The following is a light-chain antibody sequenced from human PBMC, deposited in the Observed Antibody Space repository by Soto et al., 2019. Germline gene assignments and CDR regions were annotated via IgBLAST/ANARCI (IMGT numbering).Light chain of an antibody. V-gene: IGLV3-16*01. Sequence: SYELTQPPSVSVSLGQMARITCSGEALPKKYAYWYQQKPGQLPVLVIYKDSERPSGIPERFSGSSSGTIVTLTISGVQAEDEADYYCLSADSSGTYPGYVFGTGTKVTVL. CDR2: KDS. CDR1: ALPKKY. J-gene: IGLJ1*01. CDR3: LSADSSGTYPGYV.